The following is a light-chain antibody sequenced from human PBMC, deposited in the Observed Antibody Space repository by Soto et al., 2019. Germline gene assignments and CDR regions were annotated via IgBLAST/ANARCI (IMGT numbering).Light chain of an antibody. Sequence: ITQTPSSLSSSLGDRVTITRRASQSVRGDLAWYQQKPGQAPRLLISATSTRATGIPARFSGRGSGTNFTLTISSLQPEDFAAYYCQQYFIWPLTFGHGTKVDIK. CDR2: ATS. CDR3: QQYFIWPLT. J-gene: IGKJ1*01. CDR1: QSVRGD. V-gene: IGKV3-15*01.